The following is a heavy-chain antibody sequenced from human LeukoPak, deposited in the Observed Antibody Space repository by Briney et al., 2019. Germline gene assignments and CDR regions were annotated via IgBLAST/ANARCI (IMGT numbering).Heavy chain of an antibody. Sequence: GGSLRLSCAASGFTFSGSAMHWVRQASGKGLEWVGRIRSKANSYATAYAASVKGRFTISRDDSKNTAYLQMNSLKTEDTAVYYCTPVASEYSYGYGYWGQGTLVTVSS. D-gene: IGHD5-18*01. CDR2: IRSKANSYAT. V-gene: IGHV3-73*01. CDR3: TPVASEYSYGYGY. J-gene: IGHJ4*02. CDR1: GFTFSGSA.